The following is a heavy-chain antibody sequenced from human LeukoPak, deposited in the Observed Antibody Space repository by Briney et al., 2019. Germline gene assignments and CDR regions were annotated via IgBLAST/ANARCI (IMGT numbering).Heavy chain of an antibody. V-gene: IGHV3-53*01. CDR3: ARGGSYLSAFDI. CDR1: GFTVSSNY. D-gene: IGHD1-26*01. J-gene: IGHJ3*02. Sequence: QPGGSLRLSCAASGFTVSSNYMSWVRQAPGKGLEWVSIIYSGGSTFYSDSVKGRFTISRDNSKNTLYLQMNSLRAEDTAVYYCARGGSYLSAFDIWGQGTMVTVSS. CDR2: IYSGGST.